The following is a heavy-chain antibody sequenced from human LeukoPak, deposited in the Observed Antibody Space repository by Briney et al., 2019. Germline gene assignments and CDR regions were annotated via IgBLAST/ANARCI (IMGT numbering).Heavy chain of an antibody. V-gene: IGHV1-2*02. CDR3: ARGRDGYNFLNRGEYYYFDY. J-gene: IGHJ4*02. Sequence: GASVKVSCKASGYTFTGYYMHWVRQAPGQGLEWMGWINPNSGGTNYAQKFQGRVTMTRDTSISTAYMELSRLRSDDTAVYYCARGRDGYNFLNRGEYYYFDYWGQGTLVTVSS. CDR1: GYTFTGYY. CDR2: INPNSGGT. D-gene: IGHD5-24*01.